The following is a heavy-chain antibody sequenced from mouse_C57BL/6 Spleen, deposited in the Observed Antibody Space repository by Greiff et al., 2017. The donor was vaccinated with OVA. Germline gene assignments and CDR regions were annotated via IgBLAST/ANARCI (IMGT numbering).Heavy chain of an antibody. J-gene: IGHJ4*01. Sequence: QVQLQQPGAELVRPGSSVKLSCKASGYTFTSYWMHWVKQRPIQGLEWIGNIDPSDSETHYNQKFKDKATLTVDKSSSTAYMQLSSLTSEDSAVYYCAREGRIYYDYEPWDAMDYWGQGTSVTVSS. CDR3: AREGRIYYDYEPWDAMDY. CDR2: IDPSDSET. V-gene: IGHV1-52*01. D-gene: IGHD2-4*01. CDR1: GYTFTSYW.